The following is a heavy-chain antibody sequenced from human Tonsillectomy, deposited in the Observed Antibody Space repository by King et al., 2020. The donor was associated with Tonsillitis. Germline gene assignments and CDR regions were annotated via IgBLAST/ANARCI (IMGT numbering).Heavy chain of an antibody. CDR3: ARQWAWKGEWAFDI. Sequence: QLQESGPGLVKPSETLSLTCTVSGGSITSDSFFWGWIRQPPGKGLEWIGSIYSSGHTYYNPSLKSRVTISVDSSKRQFSMKLISVTVADTALYHCARQWAWKGEWAFDIWGQGTMVTVSS. CDR1: GGSITSDSFF. J-gene: IGHJ3*02. CDR2: IYSSGHT. V-gene: IGHV4-39*01. D-gene: IGHD3-16*01.